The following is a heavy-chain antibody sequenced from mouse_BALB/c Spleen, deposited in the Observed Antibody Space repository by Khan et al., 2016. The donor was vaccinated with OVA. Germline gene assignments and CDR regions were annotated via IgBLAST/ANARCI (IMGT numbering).Heavy chain of an antibody. D-gene: IGHD1-1*01. V-gene: IGHV1-9*01. CDR2: ILPGSNSS. CDR3: ARGNYYGSTSWFGY. J-gene: IGHJ3*01. CDR1: GYTFSSYW. Sequence: QVHVKQSGAELMKPGASVKISCKATGYTFSSYWIEWVKQRPGPGLEWIGEILPGSNSSHYNERFKGKATITADTSSNTAYMQLSSLTSEDSAIEYCARGNYYGSTSWFGYWGQGTLVTVSA.